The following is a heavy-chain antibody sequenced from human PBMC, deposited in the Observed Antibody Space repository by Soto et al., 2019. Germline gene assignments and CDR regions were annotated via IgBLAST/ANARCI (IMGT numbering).Heavy chain of an antibody. J-gene: IGHJ4*02. CDR1: GYIFTSYV. CDR2: INAGNGNT. CDR3: ARSAPPIDY. V-gene: IGHV1-3*01. Sequence: QVQLVQSGAEVKKPGASVKVSCKASGYIFTSYVMEWVRQAPGQRLEWMGWINAGNGNTKYSRKFQGRVTITRDTPANTADMELSSLRSEATAVYYCARSAPPIDYWGQGTLVTVSS.